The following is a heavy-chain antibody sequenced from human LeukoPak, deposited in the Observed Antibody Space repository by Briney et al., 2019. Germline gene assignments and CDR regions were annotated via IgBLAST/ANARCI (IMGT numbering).Heavy chain of an antibody. V-gene: IGHV3-23*01. CDR1: GFTFSSYA. J-gene: IGHJ3*02. CDR3: AKDQDIVVVVAAPNDAFDI. Sequence: GGSLRLSCAAPGFTFSSYAMSWVRQAPGKGLEWVSAISGSGGSTYYADSVKGRFTISRDNSKNTLYLQMNSLRAEDTAVYYCAKDQDIVVVVAAPNDAFDIWGQGTMVTVSS. D-gene: IGHD2-15*01. CDR2: ISGSGGST.